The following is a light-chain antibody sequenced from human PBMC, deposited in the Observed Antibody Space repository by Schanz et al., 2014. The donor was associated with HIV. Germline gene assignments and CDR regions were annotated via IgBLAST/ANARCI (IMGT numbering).Light chain of an antibody. CDR2: ATY. J-gene: IGLJ2*01. V-gene: IGLV1-44*01. Sequence: QSVLTQPPSASGTPGQRVTLSCSASSSNIATNAVNWYQRSAGTAPKLLIYATYNRPSGVPDRFSGSNSGTSASLAISGLQSEDEADYYCAAWDDGLNAFLFGGGTKLTVL. CDR1: SSNIATNA. CDR3: AAWDDGLNAFL.